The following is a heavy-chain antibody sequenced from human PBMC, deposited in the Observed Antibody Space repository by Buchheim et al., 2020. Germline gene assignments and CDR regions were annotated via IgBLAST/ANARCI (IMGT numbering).Heavy chain of an antibody. CDR2: LSYDGRNK. D-gene: IGHD3-22*01. V-gene: IGHV3-30-3*01. CDR1: GFTFSSYA. Sequence: QVQLVESGGGVVQPGRSLRLSCAASGFTFSSYAMHWVRQAPGKGLEWVAVLSYDGRNKYYADSVKGRFTISRAHSKNPLYLQMNSLRAEDTAVYYCARGFGVVITSDYWGQGTL. CDR3: ARGFGVVITSDY. J-gene: IGHJ4*02.